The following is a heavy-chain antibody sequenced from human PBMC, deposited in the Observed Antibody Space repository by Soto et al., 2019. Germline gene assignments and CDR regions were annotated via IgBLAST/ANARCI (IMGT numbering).Heavy chain of an antibody. D-gene: IGHD2-15*01. J-gene: IGHJ4*02. V-gene: IGHV4-34*01. CDR3: ARSRPGYCSGGSCRLFDY. CDR1: GGSFSGYY. Sequence: PSETLSLTCAVYGGSFSGYYWSWIRQPPWKGLEWIGEINHSGSTNYNPSLKSRVTISVDTSKNQFSLKLSSVTAADTAVYYCARSRPGYCSGGSCRLFDYWGQGTLVTVSS. CDR2: INHSGST.